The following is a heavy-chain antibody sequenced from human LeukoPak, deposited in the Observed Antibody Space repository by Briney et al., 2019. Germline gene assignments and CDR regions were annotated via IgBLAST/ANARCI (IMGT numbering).Heavy chain of an antibody. V-gene: IGHV3-53*01. Sequence: GESLRLSCAASGFTVSSNYMSWVRQAPGKGLEWVSVIYNGGSTYYADSVKGRFTISRDNSKNTLYLQMNSLRAEDMAVYYCARGYYDILTGYSDAFDIWGQGTMVTVSS. CDR2: IYNGGST. CDR1: GFTVSSNY. D-gene: IGHD3-9*01. CDR3: ARGYYDILTGYSDAFDI. J-gene: IGHJ3*02.